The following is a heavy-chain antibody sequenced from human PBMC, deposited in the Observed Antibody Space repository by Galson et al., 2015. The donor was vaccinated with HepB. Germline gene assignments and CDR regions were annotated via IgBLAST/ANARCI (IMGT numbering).Heavy chain of an antibody. J-gene: IGHJ5*02. CDR2: INPNSGGT. CDR1: GYTSTGYY. CDR3: ARGRGYCSSTSCGWFDP. Sequence: SVKVSCKASGYTSTGYYMHWVRQAPGQGLEWMGWINPNSGGTNYAQKFQGWVTMTRDTSISTAYMELSRLRSDDTAVYYCARGRGYCSSTSCGWFDPWGQGTLVTVSS. D-gene: IGHD2-2*01. V-gene: IGHV1-2*04.